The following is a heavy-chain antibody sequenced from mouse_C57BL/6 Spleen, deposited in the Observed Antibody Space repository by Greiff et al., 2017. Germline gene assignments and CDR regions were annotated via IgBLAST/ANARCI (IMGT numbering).Heavy chain of an antibody. CDR1: GYTFTDYN. CDR2: INPNNGGT. D-gene: IGHD2-1*01. CDR3: ARRYYGNYWYYFDY. Sequence: EVQLQQSGPELVKPGASVKIPCKASGYTFTDYNMDWVKQSHGKSLEWIGDINPNNGGTIYNQKFKGKATLTVDKSSSTAYMELRSLTSEDTAVYYCARRYYGNYWYYFDYGGQGATLTVYS. J-gene: IGHJ2*01. V-gene: IGHV1-18*01.